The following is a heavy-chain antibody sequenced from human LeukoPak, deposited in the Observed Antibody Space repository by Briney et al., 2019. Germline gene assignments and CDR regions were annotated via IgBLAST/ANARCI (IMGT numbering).Heavy chain of an antibody. V-gene: IGHV3-30*02. CDR3: AKGVLSKRFSLDY. CDR1: GFTFSSYG. J-gene: IGHJ4*02. D-gene: IGHD3-10*01. CDR2: IRYDGSNK. Sequence: GGSLRLSCAASGFTFSSYGMHWVRQAPGKGLEWMAFIRYDGSNKYYADSVKGRFTISRDSSKNTLYLQMNSLRAEDTAVYYCAKGVLSKRFSLDYWGQGTLVTVSS.